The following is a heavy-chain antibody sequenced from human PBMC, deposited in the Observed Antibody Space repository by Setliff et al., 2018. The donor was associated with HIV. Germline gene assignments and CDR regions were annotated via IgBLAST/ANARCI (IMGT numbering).Heavy chain of an antibody. CDR1: GYTFTDYF. Sequence: SCKTSGYTFTDYFTHWVRQAPGKGLEWVAMIWYDGSNKYYEDSVKGRFTISRDNSKNTVYLQMNSLRAEDTAVYYCVKDYVARRSYTYGYDYWGQGTLVTVSS. CDR2: IWYDGSNK. D-gene: IGHD5-18*01. J-gene: IGHJ4*02. CDR3: VKDYVARRSYTYGYDY. V-gene: IGHV3-30*02.